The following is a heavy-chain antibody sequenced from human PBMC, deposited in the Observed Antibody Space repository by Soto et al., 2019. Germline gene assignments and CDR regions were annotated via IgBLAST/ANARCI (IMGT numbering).Heavy chain of an antibody. J-gene: IGHJ4*02. D-gene: IGHD3-22*01. CDR3: ARDRRRITMIVVVINRGLAYPDY. V-gene: IGHV3-30-3*01. CDR2: ISYDGSNK. CDR1: GFSFSSYA. Sequence: QVQLVESGGGVVQPGRSLRLSCAASGFSFSSYAMHWVRQAPGKGLEWVAVISYDGSNKYYADSVKGRFTTSRDNSKNTLYLQMNSLRAEDTAVYYCARDRRRITMIVVVINRGLAYPDYGGQGTLVTVSS.